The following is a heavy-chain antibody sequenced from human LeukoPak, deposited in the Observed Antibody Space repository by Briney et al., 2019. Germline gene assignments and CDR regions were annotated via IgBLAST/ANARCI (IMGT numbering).Heavy chain of an antibody. CDR2: IWYDGSNK. J-gene: IGHJ5*02. CDR3: ARVRYSSSSGWFDP. D-gene: IGHD6-6*01. Sequence: GGSLRLSCAASGFTFSSYGMHWVRQAPGKGLEWVAVIWYDGSNKYYADSVKGRFTISRDNSKNTLYLQMNSLRAEDTAVYYCARVRYSSSSGWFDPWGQGTLVTVSS. CDR1: GFTFSSYG. V-gene: IGHV3-33*01.